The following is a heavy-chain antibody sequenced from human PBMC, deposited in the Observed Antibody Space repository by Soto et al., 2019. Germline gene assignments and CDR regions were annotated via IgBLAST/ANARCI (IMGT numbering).Heavy chain of an antibody. Sequence: GASVKVSCKASGGTFSSYAISWVRQAPGQGLEWMGGIIPIFGTANYAQKFQSRVTITADKSTSTAYMELSSLRSEDTAVYYCARGYSNYVRGRAYGMDVWGQGTTVTVSS. V-gene: IGHV1-69*06. CDR2: IIPIFGTA. D-gene: IGHD4-4*01. J-gene: IGHJ6*02. CDR3: ARGYSNYVRGRAYGMDV. CDR1: GGTFSSYA.